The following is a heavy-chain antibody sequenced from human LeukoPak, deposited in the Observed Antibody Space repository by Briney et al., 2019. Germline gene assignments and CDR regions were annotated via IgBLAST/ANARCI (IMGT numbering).Heavy chain of an antibody. D-gene: IGHD6-13*01. CDR2: INHSGST. J-gene: IGHJ3*02. V-gene: IGHV4-34*01. CDR3: AISSTLDAFDI. Sequence: SETLSLTCAVHGGSFSGYYWSWIRQPPGKGLEWIGEINHSGSTNYNPSLKSRVTISVDTSKNQFSLKLSSVTAADTAVYYCAISSTLDAFDIWGQGTMVTVSS. CDR1: GGSFSGYY.